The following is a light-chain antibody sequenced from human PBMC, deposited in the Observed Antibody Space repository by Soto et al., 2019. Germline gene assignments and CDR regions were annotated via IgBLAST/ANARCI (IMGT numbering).Light chain of an antibody. CDR3: QQYSSSPIT. J-gene: IGKJ5*01. CDR1: QSFSSTY. Sequence: EIVLTQSPGTLSLSPGERATLSCRASQSFSSTYLAWYQQKPGQAPRLLIYGASSRATGIPDRFSGGESGTDFSLTISRLDPEDFAVYYCQQYSSSPITFGQGTRLEIK. V-gene: IGKV3-20*01. CDR2: GAS.